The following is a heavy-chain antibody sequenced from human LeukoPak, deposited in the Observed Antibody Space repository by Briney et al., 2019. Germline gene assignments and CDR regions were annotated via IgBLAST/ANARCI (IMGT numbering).Heavy chain of an antibody. J-gene: IGHJ5*02. D-gene: IGHD3-3*01. Sequence: GRSLRLSCAASGFTFSSYAMSWVRQAPGKGLEWVSAISGSGGSTYYADSVKGRFTISRDNSKNTLYLQMNSLRAEDTAVYYCAKVGGYDFWSGYFNWFDPWGQGTLVTVSS. CDR2: ISGSGGST. CDR3: AKVGGYDFWSGYFNWFDP. V-gene: IGHV3-23*01. CDR1: GFTFSSYA.